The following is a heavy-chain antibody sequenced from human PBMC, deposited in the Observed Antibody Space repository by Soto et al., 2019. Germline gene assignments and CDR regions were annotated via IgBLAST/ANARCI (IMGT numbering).Heavy chain of an antibody. Sequence: SVKVSCKASGGTFSSYAISWVRQAPGQGLEWMGGIIPILGTANYAQKFQGRVTITADESTSTAYMELSSLRSEDTAVYYCAGVNPPTYCGGDCYDYWGQGTLVTVSS. CDR1: GGTFSSYA. CDR3: AGVNPPTYCGGDCYDY. CDR2: IIPILGTA. D-gene: IGHD2-21*01. V-gene: IGHV1-69*13. J-gene: IGHJ4*02.